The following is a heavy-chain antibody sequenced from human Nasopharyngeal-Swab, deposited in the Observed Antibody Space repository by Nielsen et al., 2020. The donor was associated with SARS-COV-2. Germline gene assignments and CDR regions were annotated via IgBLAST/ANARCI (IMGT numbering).Heavy chain of an antibody. Sequence: VRQMPGKGLVWVSRINSDGSSTSYADSVKGRFAISRDNAKNTLYLQMNSLRAEDTAVYYCAILTGTTLGDYWGQGTLGTVSS. D-gene: IGHD1-7*01. CDR3: AILTGTTLGDY. V-gene: IGHV3-74*01. CDR2: INSDGSST. J-gene: IGHJ4*02.